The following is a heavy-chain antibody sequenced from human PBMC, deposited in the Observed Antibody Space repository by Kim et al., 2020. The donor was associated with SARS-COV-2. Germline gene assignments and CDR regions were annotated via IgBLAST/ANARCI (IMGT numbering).Heavy chain of an antibody. Sequence: GGSLRLSCAASGMTFSSYGMHWVRQAPGKGLEWVAFISPDGSIKYYGESVKGRFTISRDNSKNTLFLQMNSLRAEDTAVYHCARDRRHSKVVVTAIVSPYFGYWGQGTLVTVSS. J-gene: IGHJ4*02. D-gene: IGHD2-21*02. CDR1: GMTFSSYG. CDR3: ARDRRHSKVVVTAIVSPYFGY. V-gene: IGHV3-33*05. CDR2: ISPDGSIK.